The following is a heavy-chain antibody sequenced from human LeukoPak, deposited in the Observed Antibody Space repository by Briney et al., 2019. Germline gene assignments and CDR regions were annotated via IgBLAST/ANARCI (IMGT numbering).Heavy chain of an antibody. J-gene: IGHJ4*02. CDR1: GFTFSSYA. D-gene: IGHD1-1*01. V-gene: IGHV3-23*01. Sequence: GGSLRLSCTASGFTFSSYAMSWVRQAPGKGLEWVSAISGSDGTTYYADSVKGRFTISRDNSKYTLSLQMNSLRAEDTAVYYCAKVDNWKYGHHDYWGQGTLVTVSS. CDR2: ISGSDGTT. CDR3: AKVDNWKYGHHDY.